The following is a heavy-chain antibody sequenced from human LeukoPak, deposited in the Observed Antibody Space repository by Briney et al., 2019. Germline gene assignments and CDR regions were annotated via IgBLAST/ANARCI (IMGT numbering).Heavy chain of an antibody. Sequence: GGSLRLSCAASGFTFDDYAMHGVRQAPGKGLEWVSGISWNSGSIGYADSVKGRFTISRDNAKNSLYLQMNSLRAEDMALYYCAKDKYSYGDNDAFDIWGQGTMVTVSS. J-gene: IGHJ3*02. CDR3: AKDKYSYGDNDAFDI. D-gene: IGHD5-18*01. CDR2: ISWNSGSI. V-gene: IGHV3-9*03. CDR1: GFTFDDYA.